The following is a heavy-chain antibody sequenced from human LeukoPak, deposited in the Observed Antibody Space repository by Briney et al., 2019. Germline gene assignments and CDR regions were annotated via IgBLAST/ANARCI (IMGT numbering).Heavy chain of an antibody. CDR1: GFTFSSYS. J-gene: IGHJ4*02. Sequence: PGGSLRLSCAASGFTFSSYSMNWVRQAPGKGLEWVSSISSSSSYIYYADSVKGRFTISRDNAKNSLYLQMNSLRAEDTAVYYCARAPWELLDYFDYWGQGTLVTVSS. CDR3: ARAPWELLDYFDY. CDR2: ISSSSSYI. V-gene: IGHV3-21*01. D-gene: IGHD1-26*01.